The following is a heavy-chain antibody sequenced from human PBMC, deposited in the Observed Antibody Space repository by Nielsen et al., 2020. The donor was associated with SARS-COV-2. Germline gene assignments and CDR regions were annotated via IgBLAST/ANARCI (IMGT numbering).Heavy chain of an antibody. CDR3: ARDANGSGSYSWFDP. CDR1: GGSISGSY. CDR2: ISYFGST. J-gene: IGHJ5*02. Sequence: SETLSLTCNVSGGSISGSYWSWIRQPPGKGLEWIAYISYFGSTNHNPSLTCRVTRSVDTSKNQFSLKLSSLTAADTAVYYCARDANGSGSYSWFDPWGQGTLVTVSS. V-gene: IGHV4-59*01. D-gene: IGHD3-10*01.